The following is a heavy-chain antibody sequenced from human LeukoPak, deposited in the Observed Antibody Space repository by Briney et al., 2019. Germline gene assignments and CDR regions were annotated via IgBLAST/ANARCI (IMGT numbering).Heavy chain of an antibody. CDR2: IYYSGST. Sequence: SETLSLTCTVSGGSISSSSYYWGWIRQPPGKGLEWIGSIYYSGSTYYNPSLKSRVTISVDTSKNQFSLKLSSVTAADTAVYYCARRDTLLNWFDPWGQGTLVTVSS. V-gene: IGHV4-39*01. J-gene: IGHJ5*02. D-gene: IGHD3-9*01. CDR3: ARRDTLLNWFDP. CDR1: GGSISSSSYY.